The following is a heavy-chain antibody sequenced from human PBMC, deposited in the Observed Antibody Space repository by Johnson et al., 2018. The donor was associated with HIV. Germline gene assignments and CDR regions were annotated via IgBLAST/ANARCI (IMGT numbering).Heavy chain of an antibody. CDR3: AREEGTDILTRGDAFDI. J-gene: IGHJ3*02. CDR2: INSDGSSP. CDR1: GFTFDDYA. D-gene: IGHD3-9*01. Sequence: VQLVESGGGVVQPGRSLRLSCAASGFTFDDYAVHWVRQAPGTGLEWVSRINSDGSSPRYADSVKGRFTMSRDNAKKSLYLQMNSLRAEDTAVYYCAREEGTDILTRGDAFDIWGQGTMVTVSS. V-gene: IGHV3-20*04.